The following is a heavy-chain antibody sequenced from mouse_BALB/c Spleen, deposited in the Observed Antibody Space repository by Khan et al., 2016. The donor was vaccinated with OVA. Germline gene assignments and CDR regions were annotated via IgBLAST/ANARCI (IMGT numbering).Heavy chain of an antibody. J-gene: IGHJ2*01. D-gene: IGHD1-1*01. V-gene: IGHV3-2*02. CDR1: GYSITSGYA. Sequence: EVQLQESGPGLVKPSQSLSLTCTVTGYSITSGYAWNWIRQFPGNKLEWMGYISYSGVTSYTPSLKSRISITRDTSKNQFFLQLNSVTTEDTAPDYRARGNYYGYYFDYWGQGTTLTVSS. CDR3: ARGNYYGYYFDY. CDR2: ISYSGVT.